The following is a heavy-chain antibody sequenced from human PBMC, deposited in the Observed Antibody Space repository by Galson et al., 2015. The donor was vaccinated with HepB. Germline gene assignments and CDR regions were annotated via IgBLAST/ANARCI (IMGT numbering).Heavy chain of an antibody. D-gene: IGHD2-2*01. CDR3: IRLGDLSGYSSR. V-gene: IGHV3-73*01. CDR1: GFIFSGSA. Sequence: SLRLSCAASGFIFSGSAIDWVRQASGKGPEWVGRIRSNDNYYATLYVPSLKGRFTISRDDSKNMAYLHMRSLKTEDTAVYYCIRLGDLSGYSSRWGQGTLVTVSS. J-gene: IGHJ4*02. CDR2: IRSNDNYYAT.